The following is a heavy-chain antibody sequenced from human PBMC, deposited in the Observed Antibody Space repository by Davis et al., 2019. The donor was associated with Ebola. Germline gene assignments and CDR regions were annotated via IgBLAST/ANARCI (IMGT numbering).Heavy chain of an antibody. J-gene: IGHJ5*02. V-gene: IGHV1-46*01. D-gene: IGHD2-8*02. CDR1: GYTFTSYY. CDR3: ARDRPYCTGGVCSPNWFDP. Sequence: ASVKVSCKASGYTFTSYYMHWVRQAPGQGLEWMGIINPSGGSTSYAQKFQGRVTMTRDTSTSTVYMELSSLRSEDTAVYYCARDRPYCTGGVCSPNWFDPWGQGTLVTVSS. CDR2: INPSGGST.